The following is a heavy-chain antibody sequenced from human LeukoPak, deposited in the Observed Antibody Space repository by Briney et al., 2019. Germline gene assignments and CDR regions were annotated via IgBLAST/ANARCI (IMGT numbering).Heavy chain of an antibody. J-gene: IGHJ4*02. Sequence: GRSLRLSCAASGFTFSSYAMHWVRQAPGKGLEWVAVISYDGSNKYYADSVKGRFTISRDNSKNTLYLQMNSLRAEDTAVYYCARDYRSSWYVTPEYYFDYWGQGTLVTVSS. D-gene: IGHD6-13*01. CDR1: GFTFSSYA. CDR3: ARDYRSSWYVTPEYYFDY. V-gene: IGHV3-30*04. CDR2: ISYDGSNK.